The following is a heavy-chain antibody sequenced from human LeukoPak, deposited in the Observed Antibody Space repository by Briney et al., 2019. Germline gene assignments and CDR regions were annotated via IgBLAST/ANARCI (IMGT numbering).Heavy chain of an antibody. J-gene: IGHJ3*02. V-gene: IGHV4-31*03. CDR1: GGSISSGGYY. Sequence: SQTLSLTCNVSGGSISSGGYYWSWIRQHPGKGLEWIGYIYYSGSTYYNPSLKSRVTISVDTSKNQFSLKLSSVTAADTAVYDCARYPNYYDSSGPFAFDIWGQGTMVTVSS. CDR2: IYYSGST. D-gene: IGHD3-22*01. CDR3: ARYPNYYDSSGPFAFDI.